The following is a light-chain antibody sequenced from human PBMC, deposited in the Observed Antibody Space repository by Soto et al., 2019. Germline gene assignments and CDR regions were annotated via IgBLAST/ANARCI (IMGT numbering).Light chain of an antibody. V-gene: IGKV1-27*01. CDR3: QKYNSAPFT. J-gene: IGKJ3*01. CDR2: AAS. CDR1: QAISNH. Sequence: DIQMTQSPSSLSASVVDRGTITCRASQAISNHLGWYRQKPGKVPEILIYAASLLVSGVPSRFSGSGSGTECTLTISSLQPEDGATYYCQKYNSAPFTVGPGTKVHIK.